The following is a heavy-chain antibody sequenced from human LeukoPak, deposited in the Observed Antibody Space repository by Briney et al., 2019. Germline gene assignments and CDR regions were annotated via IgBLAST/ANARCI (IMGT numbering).Heavy chain of an antibody. Sequence: GGSLRLSCAASGFTFSSYAMSWVRQAPGKGLEWVSAISDSGGTTYYADFVRGRFTISRDNSKNTLYLQRSILRAEHTAMYFCAKDAGRSDVDYFDYWGQGTLVTVSS. J-gene: IGHJ4*02. CDR2: ISDSGGTT. D-gene: IGHD1-26*01. CDR3: AKDAGRSDVDYFDY. CDR1: GFTFSSYA. V-gene: IGHV3-23*01.